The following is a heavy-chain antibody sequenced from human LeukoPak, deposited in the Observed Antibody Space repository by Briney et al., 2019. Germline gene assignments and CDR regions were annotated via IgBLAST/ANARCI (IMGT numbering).Heavy chain of an antibody. CDR3: ARVSADAYSYYYYHMDV. J-gene: IGHJ6*03. CDR1: GGTFSSYA. V-gene: IGHV1-69*05. Sequence: GASVKVSCKASGGTFSSYAISWVRQAPGQGLEWMGEIIPIFGTANYAQKFQGRVTITTDESTSTAYMELSSLRSEDTAVYYCARVSADAYSYYYYHMDVWGKGTTVTVSS. CDR2: IIPIFGTA.